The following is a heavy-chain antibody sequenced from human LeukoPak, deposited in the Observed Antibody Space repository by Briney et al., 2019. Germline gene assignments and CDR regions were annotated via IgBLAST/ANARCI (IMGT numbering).Heavy chain of an antibody. CDR2: IKIDGSEK. CDR3: ARVAGEQGSDY. Sequence: GGSLRLSCAAPGFTFSNYWMSWVRQAPGKGLEWVANIKIDGSEKVYVDSVKGRFTISRDNAKNSLYLQMNNLRAEDTSVYYCARVAGEQGSDYWGQGTLVTVSS. V-gene: IGHV3-7*01. J-gene: IGHJ4*02. D-gene: IGHD3-10*01. CDR1: GFTFSNYW.